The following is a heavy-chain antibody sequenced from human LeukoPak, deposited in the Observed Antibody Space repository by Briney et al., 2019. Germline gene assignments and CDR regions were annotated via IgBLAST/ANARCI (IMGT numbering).Heavy chain of an antibody. CDR3: ASLSRAGYSSGWIQLDY. J-gene: IGHJ4*02. V-gene: IGHV4-39*01. Sequence: SETLSLICTVSGGSISSSNYYWGWIRQPPGKGLEWIGSIYYSGSTYYNPSLKSRVTISVDTSKNQFSLKLSAVTAADTAVYYCASLSRAGYSSGWIQLDYWGQGTLVTVSS. D-gene: IGHD6-19*01. CDR1: GGSISSSNYY. CDR2: IYYSGST.